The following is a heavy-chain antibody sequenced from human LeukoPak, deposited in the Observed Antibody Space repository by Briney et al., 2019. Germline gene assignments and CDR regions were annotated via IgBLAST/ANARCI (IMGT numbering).Heavy chain of an antibody. Sequence: MPSETLSLTCAVSGYSISSGYYWGWIRQPPGKGVEWIGSIYHSGSTYYNPSLKSRVTISVDTSKNQFSLKLSSVTAADTAVYYCARLTGYCSSTSCYYFDYWGQGTLVTVSS. D-gene: IGHD2-2*01. V-gene: IGHV4-38-2*01. CDR3: ARLTGYCSSTSCYYFDY. J-gene: IGHJ4*02. CDR1: GYSISSGYY. CDR2: IYHSGST.